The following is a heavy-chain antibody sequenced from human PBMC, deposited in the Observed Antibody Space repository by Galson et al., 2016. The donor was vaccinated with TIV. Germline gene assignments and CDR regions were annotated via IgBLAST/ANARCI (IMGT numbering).Heavy chain of an antibody. Sequence: SVKVSCKAPGYTFTIYGISWVRQAPGQGLEWMGWISAYSGNTDYAQKLRGRLTMTRDKSTATAFMELRRLRSDDTAVYYCARDHGELRDFHYYGMDVWGQGTTVTVSS. V-gene: IGHV1-18*01. CDR1: GYTFTIYG. CDR3: ARDHGELRDFHYYGMDV. J-gene: IGHJ6*02. CDR2: ISAYSGNT. D-gene: IGHD1-7*01.